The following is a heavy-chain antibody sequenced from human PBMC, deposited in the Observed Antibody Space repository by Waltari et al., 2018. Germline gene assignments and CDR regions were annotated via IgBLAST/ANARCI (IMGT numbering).Heavy chain of an antibody. CDR1: GFTFSSYA. CDR2: IKQDGSEK. V-gene: IGHV3-7*01. Sequence: EVQLLESGGGLVQPGGSLRLSCAASGFTFSSYAMSWVRQAPGKGLEWVANIKQDGSEKYYVDSVKGRFTISRDNAKNSLYLQMNSLRAEDTAVYYCARKWIGMDVWGQGTTVTVSS. D-gene: IGHD2-2*03. CDR3: ARKWIGMDV. J-gene: IGHJ6*02.